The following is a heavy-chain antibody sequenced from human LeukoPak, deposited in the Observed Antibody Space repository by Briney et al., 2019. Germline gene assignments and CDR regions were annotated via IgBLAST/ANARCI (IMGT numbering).Heavy chain of an antibody. J-gene: IGHJ6*03. V-gene: IGHV3-23*01. CDR3: AKMAAATQYYYYYYYMDV. Sequence: GGSLRLSCAASGFTFSSYAMSWVRQAPGKGLEWVSAISGSGGSTYYADSVKGRFTIPRDNSKNTLYLQMNSLRAEDTAVYYCAKMAAATQYYYYYYYMDVWGKGTTVTVSS. CDR1: GFTFSSYA. D-gene: IGHD2-15*01. CDR2: ISGSGGST.